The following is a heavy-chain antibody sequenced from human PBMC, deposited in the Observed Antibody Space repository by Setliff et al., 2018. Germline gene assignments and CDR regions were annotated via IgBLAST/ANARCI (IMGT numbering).Heavy chain of an antibody. D-gene: IGHD2-2*01. Sequence: SETLSLTCAVYGASFSDYYWGWIRQPPGKGLEWIAEINHSGSTNYNPSLKSRVTISVDTSKNQFSLKLNSVTAADTAMYYFRLANCSKNCEEALDYWSQGTLVTVSS. CDR1: GASFSDYY. V-gene: IGHV4-34*01. J-gene: IGHJ4*02. CDR2: INHSGST. CDR3: RLANCSKNCEEALDY.